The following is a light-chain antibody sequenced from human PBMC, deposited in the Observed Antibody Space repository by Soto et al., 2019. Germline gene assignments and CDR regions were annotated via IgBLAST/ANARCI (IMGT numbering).Light chain of an antibody. V-gene: IGLV2-14*01. CDR2: DVS. CDR1: SSDVGGYNY. CDR3: SSYTSSTTLYV. Sequence: QSALTQPASVSGSPGQSITIYCTETSSDVGGYNYVSWYQQHPGKAPKLMIYDVSNRPSGVSNRFSGSKSGNTASLTISGLQAEDEADYCCSSYTSSTTLYVFGTGTKLTVL. J-gene: IGLJ1*01.